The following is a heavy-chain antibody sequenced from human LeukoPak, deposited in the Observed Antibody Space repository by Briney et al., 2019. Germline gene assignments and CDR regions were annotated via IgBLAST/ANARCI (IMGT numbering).Heavy chain of an antibody. D-gene: IGHD6-13*01. J-gene: IGHJ4*02. CDR2: MYYSGST. V-gene: IGHV4-30-4*01. Sequence: PSETLSLTCTVSGGSISSGDYYWSWIRQPPGKGLEWIAYMYYSGSTYYNPSLKSRVTMSADTSKNQLSLKLSSVTAADTAVYYCARHAGGIAAAGTRPFDYWGQGTLVTVSS. CDR1: GGSISSGDYY. CDR3: ARHAGGIAAAGTRPFDY.